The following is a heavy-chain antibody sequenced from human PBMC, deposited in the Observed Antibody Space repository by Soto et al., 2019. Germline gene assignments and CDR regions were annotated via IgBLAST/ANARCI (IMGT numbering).Heavy chain of an antibody. D-gene: IGHD6-6*01. J-gene: IGHJ4*02. CDR1: GYTFTSYY. V-gene: IGHV1-46*01. CDR2: INPSGGRT. Sequence: GASVKVSFKTSGYTFTSYYMHWVRQAPGQGLEWMGVINPSGGRTSSAQKFQGRVTMTRDTSTTTVYMELSSLGSEDTAVYYCARDQGSSGTLVYWGQGTLVTVSS. CDR3: ARDQGSSGTLVY.